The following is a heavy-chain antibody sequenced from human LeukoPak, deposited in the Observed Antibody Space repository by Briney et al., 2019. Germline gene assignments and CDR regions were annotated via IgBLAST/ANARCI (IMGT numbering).Heavy chain of an antibody. CDR2: VDSGGSFT. V-gene: IGHV3-74*01. Sequence: GSLRLSCAASGSTFSTYWMHWVRQAPGKGLEWVSRVDSGGSFTNYADPVKGRFTISRDNAKNSLYLQMNSLRAEDTAVYYCARGPGPYDSSGYIDDYWGQGTLVTVSS. D-gene: IGHD3-22*01. CDR1: GSTFSTYW. J-gene: IGHJ4*02. CDR3: ARGPGPYDSSGYIDDY.